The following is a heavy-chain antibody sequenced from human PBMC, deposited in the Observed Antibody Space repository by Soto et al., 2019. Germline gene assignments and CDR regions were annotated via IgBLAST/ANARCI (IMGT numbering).Heavy chain of an antibody. Sequence: EVQLVESGGGLVQPGRSLRLSCVDSGFTFDDYGMHWVRQAPGKGLEWVSGISWDSGSIGYAESVKGRFTISRDNAKNALYLQMNSLRTEDTALYYCAKARGGIDYWGQGTLVTVSS. CDR3: AKARGGIDY. J-gene: IGHJ4*02. CDR1: GFTFDDYG. CDR2: ISWDSGSI. D-gene: IGHD3-16*01. V-gene: IGHV3-9*01.